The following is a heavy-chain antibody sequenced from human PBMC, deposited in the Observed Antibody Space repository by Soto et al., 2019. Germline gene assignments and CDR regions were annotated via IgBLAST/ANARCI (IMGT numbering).Heavy chain of an antibody. CDR2: IYYSGTS. Sequence: SETLSLTCTVSGGSISDDTYYWGWIRQPPGKGLEWIGSIYYSGTSSYNPSLESRVTMSVDTSKKQLSLRLRSVTAADTAVYYCARDYGDYSFFFDYWGQGALVTVSS. CDR1: GGSISDDTYY. J-gene: IGHJ4*02. D-gene: IGHD4-17*01. V-gene: IGHV4-39*07. CDR3: ARDYGDYSFFFDY.